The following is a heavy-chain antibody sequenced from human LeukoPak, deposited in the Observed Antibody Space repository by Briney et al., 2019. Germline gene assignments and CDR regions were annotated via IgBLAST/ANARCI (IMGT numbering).Heavy chain of an antibody. CDR1: GFTFSGYW. J-gene: IGHJ4*02. CDR3: ASDSYYSSDY. V-gene: IGHV3-7*05. D-gene: IGHD2/OR15-2a*01. Sequence: GGSLRLSCAVSGFTFSGYWMSWVRQAPGKGLEWVANIKHDGSDKYYVDSVKGRFTISRDNAKNSLYLQMNSLRAEDTAVYFCASDSYYSSDYWGQGTLVTVSS. CDR2: IKHDGSDK.